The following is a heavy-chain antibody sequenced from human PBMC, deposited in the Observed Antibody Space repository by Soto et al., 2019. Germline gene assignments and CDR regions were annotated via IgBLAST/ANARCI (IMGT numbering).Heavy chain of an antibody. J-gene: IGHJ4*02. D-gene: IGHD6-19*01. Sequence: GGSLRLSCAASGFTFSDYYMSWIRQAPGKGLEWVSYISSSGSTIYYADSVKGRFTISRDNAKNSLYLQMNSLRAEDTAVYYCARQGPEIAVAYYYFDYWGQGTLVTVSS. CDR3: ARQGPEIAVAYYYFDY. V-gene: IGHV3-11*01. CDR2: ISSSGSTI. CDR1: GFTFSDYY.